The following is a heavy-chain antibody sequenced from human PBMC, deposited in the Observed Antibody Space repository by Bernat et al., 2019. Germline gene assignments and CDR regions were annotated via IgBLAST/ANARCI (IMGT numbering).Heavy chain of an antibody. V-gene: IGHV4-59*01. CDR3: ARAWGHNWFDP. D-gene: IGHD7-27*01. Sequence: QVQLQESGPGLVKPSETLSLTCTVSGGSISSYYWSWIRQPPGKGLEWIGYIYYSGSTNYNPSLKSRVTISVDTSKNQFSLKLSSVTAADTAVYYCARAWGHNWFDPWGQGTLVTVSS. J-gene: IGHJ5*02. CDR1: GGSISSYY. CDR2: IYYSGST.